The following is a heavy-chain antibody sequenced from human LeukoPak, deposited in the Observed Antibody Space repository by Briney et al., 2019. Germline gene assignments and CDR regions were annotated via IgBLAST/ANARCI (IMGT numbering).Heavy chain of an antibody. J-gene: IGHJ4*02. CDR3: ATEYYYDSSGPFGY. CDR1: GGTFSSYA. D-gene: IGHD3-22*01. V-gene: IGHV1-69*13. CDR2: IIPIFGTA. Sequence: ASVKVSCKASGGTFSSYAISWVRQAPGQGLEWMGGIIPIFGTANYAQKFQGRVTITADESTSTAYMELSSLRSEDTAVYYCATEYYYDSSGPFGYWGQGTLVTVSS.